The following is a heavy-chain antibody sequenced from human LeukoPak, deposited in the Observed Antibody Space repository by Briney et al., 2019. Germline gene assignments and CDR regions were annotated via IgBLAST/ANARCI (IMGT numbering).Heavy chain of an antibody. Sequence: PGGSLRLSCAASGFAFSSYAMSRVRQAPGKGLEWVSAISGSGGSTYYADSVKGRFTISRDNSKNTLYLQMNSLRAEDTAVYYCAKASTFGELNRPFDYWGQGTLVTVSS. CDR1: GFAFSSYA. V-gene: IGHV3-23*01. J-gene: IGHJ4*02. CDR3: AKASTFGELNRPFDY. CDR2: ISGSGGST. D-gene: IGHD3-10*01.